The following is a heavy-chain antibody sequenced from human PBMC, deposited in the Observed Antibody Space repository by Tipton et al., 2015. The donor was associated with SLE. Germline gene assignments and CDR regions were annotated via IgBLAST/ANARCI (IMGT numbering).Heavy chain of an antibody. CDR3: ARHYGSRYFDY. Sequence: TLSLTCTVSGGSISSGSYYWSWIRQPAGKGLEWIGRIYTSGSTNYNPSLKSRVTISVDTCKNQFSLKLSSVTAADTAVYYCARHYGSRYFDYWGQGTLVTVSS. J-gene: IGHJ4*02. CDR2: IYTSGST. V-gene: IGHV4-61*02. CDR1: GGSISSGSYY. D-gene: IGHD1-26*01.